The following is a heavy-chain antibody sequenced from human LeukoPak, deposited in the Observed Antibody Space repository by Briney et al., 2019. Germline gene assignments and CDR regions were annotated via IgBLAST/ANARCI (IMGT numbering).Heavy chain of an antibody. J-gene: IGHJ6*02. CDR3: AVSYGMDV. Sequence: SETLSLTCAADGGSFSGYYWSWIRQPPGKGLEWIGEINHSGSTNYNPPLKSRVTISVDTSKNQFSLKLSSVTAADTAVYYCAVSYGMDVWGQGTTVTVSS. CDR2: INHSGST. V-gene: IGHV4-34*01. CDR1: GGSFSGYY.